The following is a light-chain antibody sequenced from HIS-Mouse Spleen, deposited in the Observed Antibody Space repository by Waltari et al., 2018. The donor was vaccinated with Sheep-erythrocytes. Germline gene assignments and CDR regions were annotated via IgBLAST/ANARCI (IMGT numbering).Light chain of an antibody. V-gene: IGLV3-10*01. J-gene: IGLJ3*02. CDR2: EDS. CDR3: YSTDSSGNHRV. Sequence: SSELTQPPSVSVSPGQTARITCSGAALPKKYAYWYRQKSGQAPVLVIYEDSKRPSGIPERFSGSSSGTMATLTISGAQVEDEADYYCYSTDSSGNHRVFGGGTKLTVL. CDR1: ALPKKY.